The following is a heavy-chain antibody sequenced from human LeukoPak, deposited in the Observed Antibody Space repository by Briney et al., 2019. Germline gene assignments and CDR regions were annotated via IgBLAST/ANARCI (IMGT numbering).Heavy chain of an antibody. CDR3: ARCGIVGHDAFDP. CDR1: GFTFSRYG. D-gene: IGHD1-26*01. J-gene: IGHJ3*01. CDR2: IRYDGNDH. Sequence: PGRSLRLSCAGSGFTFSRYGMHWVRQAPGKGLEWVALIRYDGNDHWYGDSAKGRFTISRDNSKDTVYLQMDSLRDEDTAVYYCARCGIVGHDAFDPWGQGTMVTVSS. V-gene: IGHV3-33*01.